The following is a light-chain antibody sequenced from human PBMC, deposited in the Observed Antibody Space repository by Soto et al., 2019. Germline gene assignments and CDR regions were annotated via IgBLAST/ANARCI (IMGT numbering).Light chain of an antibody. Sequence: IQMTQSPSTLSASVGDRVTITCRASQSISSWLAWYQQKPGKAPKLLIYKASSLESGVPSRFSGSGSGTEFTLTISSLQPDDFATYYCHQYNSYPYTFGQGTKVDIK. CDR1: QSISSW. CDR3: HQYNSYPYT. CDR2: KAS. V-gene: IGKV1-5*03. J-gene: IGKJ2*01.